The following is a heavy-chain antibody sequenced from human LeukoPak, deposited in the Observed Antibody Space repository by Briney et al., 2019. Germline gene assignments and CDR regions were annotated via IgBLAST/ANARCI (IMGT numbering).Heavy chain of an antibody. CDR3: ARDLSHSSSWYSAFDI. CDR2: IYHSGST. Sequence: SETLSLTCTVSGGSISSGGYYWSWIRQPPGKGLEWIGYIYHSGSTYYNPSLKSRVTISVDRSKNQFSLKLSSVTAADTAVYYCARDLSHSSSWYSAFDIWGQGTLVTVSS. D-gene: IGHD6-13*01. CDR1: GGSISSGGYY. V-gene: IGHV4-30-2*01. J-gene: IGHJ4*02.